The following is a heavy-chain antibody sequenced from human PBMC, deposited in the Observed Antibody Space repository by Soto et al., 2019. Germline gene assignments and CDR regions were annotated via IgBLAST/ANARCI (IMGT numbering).Heavy chain of an antibody. CDR1: GGSISSSSYY. V-gene: IGHV4-39*01. CDR3: ARPRRSIWYFDL. CDR2: IYYSGST. J-gene: IGHJ2*01. Sequence: QLQLQESGPGLVKPSETLSLTCTVSGGSISSSSYYWGWIRQPPGKGLEWIGSIYYSGSTYYNPSLKCRVTISVDTSKNQFSLKLSSVTAADTAVYHCARPRRSIWYFDLWGRGTLVTVSS.